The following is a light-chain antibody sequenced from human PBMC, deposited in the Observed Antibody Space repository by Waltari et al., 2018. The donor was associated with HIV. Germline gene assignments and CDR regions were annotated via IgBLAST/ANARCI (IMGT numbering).Light chain of an antibody. J-gene: IGLJ2*01. CDR2: VDSDGSH. CDR1: SGHSSFA. V-gene: IGLV4-69*01. Sequence: PVVTQSSSASASLGASVRLTCTLSSGHSSFAIAWHQQLPGKGPQFLLKVDSDGSHIRGDGIPDRFSGSSSGTERYLTISNRQSDDEADYYCQTWGAGAVVFGGGTRLTVL. CDR3: QTWGAGAVV.